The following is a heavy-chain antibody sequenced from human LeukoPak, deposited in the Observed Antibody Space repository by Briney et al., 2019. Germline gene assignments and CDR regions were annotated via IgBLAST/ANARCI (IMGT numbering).Heavy chain of an antibody. J-gene: IGHJ6*03. V-gene: IGHV1-2*02. CDR3: ARAQVPFWSGYSIYYMDV. D-gene: IGHD3-3*01. Sequence: ASVKVSCKASGYTFTGYYMHWVRQAPGQGLEWMGCINPNSGGTNYAQKFQGRVTMTRDTSISTAYMELSRLRSDDTAVYYCARAQVPFWSGYSIYYMDVWGKGTTVTVSS. CDR2: INPNSGGT. CDR1: GYTFTGYY.